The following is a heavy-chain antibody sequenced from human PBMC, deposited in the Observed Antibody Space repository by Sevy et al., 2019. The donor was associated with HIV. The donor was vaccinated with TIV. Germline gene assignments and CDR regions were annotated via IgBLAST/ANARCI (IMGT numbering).Heavy chain of an antibody. J-gene: IGHJ5*01. Sequence: GGSLRLSCAASGFTFSSYGMHWVRQAPGKGLEWVAVIWYDGSNKYYADSVKGRFTISRDNSENTVDLEMNSLSAEDTALYYCAKEALSGYDSWGQGTRVTVSS. CDR2: IWYDGSNK. CDR3: AKEALSGYDS. V-gene: IGHV3-33*06. D-gene: IGHD5-12*01. CDR1: GFTFSSYG.